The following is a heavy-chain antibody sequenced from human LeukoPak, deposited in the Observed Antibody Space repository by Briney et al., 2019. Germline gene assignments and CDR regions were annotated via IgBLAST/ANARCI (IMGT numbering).Heavy chain of an antibody. CDR1: GGSISTYY. V-gene: IGHV4-4*07. CDR2: IVPSGHT. D-gene: IGHD4-17*01. Sequence: PSETLSLTCTVSGGSISTYYWSWFRQPAGKGLEWIGRIVPSGHTIYNPSLKSRVTMSLDTSKNTFSLNLNSVTAADTAVYYCATGDYSFDNWGQGTLVTVSS. J-gene: IGHJ4*02. CDR3: ATGDYSFDN.